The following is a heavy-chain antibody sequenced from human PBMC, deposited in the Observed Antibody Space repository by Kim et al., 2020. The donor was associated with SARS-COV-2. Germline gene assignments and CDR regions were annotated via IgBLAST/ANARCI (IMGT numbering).Heavy chain of an antibody. CDR3: AGVSVWFGELAPMDFDY. CDR2: IYYSGST. D-gene: IGHD3-10*01. J-gene: IGHJ4*02. V-gene: IGHV4-39*01. Sequence: SETLSLTCTVSGCSISSSSYYWGWIRQPPGKGLEWIGSIYYSGSTYYNPSLKSRVTTSVDTSKNQFHLKLSSVTAADTAVYYWAGVSVWFGELAPMDFDYWSQGTLVTVSS. CDR1: GCSISSSSYY.